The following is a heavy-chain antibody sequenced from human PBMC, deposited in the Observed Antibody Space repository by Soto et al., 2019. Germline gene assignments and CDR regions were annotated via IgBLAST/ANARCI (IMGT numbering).Heavy chain of an antibody. D-gene: IGHD1-26*01. Sequence: PSETLSLTCDVYGGSFSDYYWSWIRQPPGKGLEWIGEINHSGITNYNPSLKSRVTISVDTSKNQFSLNLSSVTAADTAVYSCARGGSTVDYWGQGTLVTVSS. J-gene: IGHJ4*02. V-gene: IGHV4-34*01. CDR3: ARGGSTVDY. CDR2: INHSGIT. CDR1: GGSFSDYY.